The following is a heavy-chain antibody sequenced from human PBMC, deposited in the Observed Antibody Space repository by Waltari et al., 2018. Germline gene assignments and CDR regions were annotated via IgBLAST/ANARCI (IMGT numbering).Heavy chain of an antibody. CDR1: GGSFSGYY. D-gene: IGHD3-3*01. V-gene: IGHV4-34*01. J-gene: IGHJ5*02. Sequence: QVQLQQWGAGLLKPSETLSLTCAVYGGSFSGYYWSWIRQPPGQGLGWIGEINHSGSTNYNPSLKSRVTISVDTSKNQFSLKLSSVTAADTAVYYCARVGYFWSGYPRRNWFDPWGQGTLVTVSS. CDR3: ARVGYFWSGYPRRNWFDP. CDR2: INHSGST.